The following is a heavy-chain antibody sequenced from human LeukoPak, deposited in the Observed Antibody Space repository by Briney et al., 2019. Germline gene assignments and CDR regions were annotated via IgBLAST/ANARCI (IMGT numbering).Heavy chain of an antibody. CDR1: VYTVTSYY. CDR3: ARAPPPSRSTYGQYYFDY. Sequence: ASVKLSCTAAVYTVTSYYMYWGRHAHGQGHEWMGIMNTSGGSTSYAQKFQCRVTITGDMSTSQVYLKLSTLTAEDTAVYYCARAPPPSRSTYGQYYFDYWGQGTMVTVSS. CDR2: MNTSGGST. V-gene: IGHV1-46*01. J-gene: IGHJ4*02. D-gene: IGHD5-18*01.